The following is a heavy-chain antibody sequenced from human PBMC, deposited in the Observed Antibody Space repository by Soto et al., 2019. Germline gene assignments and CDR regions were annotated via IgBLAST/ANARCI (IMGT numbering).Heavy chain of an antibody. CDR3: ARGGYCSSTSCHFPTVPYYFDY. D-gene: IGHD2-2*01. V-gene: IGHV1-2*04. CDR2: INPNSGGT. Sequence: ASVKVSCKASGYTFTGYYMHWVRQAPGQGLEWMGWINPNSGGTNYAQKFQGWVTMTRDTSISTAYMELSRLRSEDTAVYYCARGGYCSSTSCHFPTVPYYFDYWGQGTLVTVSS. CDR1: GYTFTGYY. J-gene: IGHJ4*02.